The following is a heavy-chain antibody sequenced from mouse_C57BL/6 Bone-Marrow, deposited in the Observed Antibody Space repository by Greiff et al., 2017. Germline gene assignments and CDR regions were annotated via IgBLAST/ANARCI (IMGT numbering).Heavy chain of an antibody. V-gene: IGHV1-63*01. D-gene: IGHD2-3*01. J-gene: IGHJ4*01. CDR2: IYPGGGYT. Sequence: VQLQQSGAELVRPGTSVKMSCKASGYTFPNYWIGWAKQTPGHSLELVGDIYPGGGYTNYTEQFKGKATLTADKTSNTAYMQFSSLTSEDSAIYYCARSNGYYAYYAMDYWGQGTSVTVSS. CDR1: GYTFPNYW. CDR3: ARSNGYYAYYAMDY.